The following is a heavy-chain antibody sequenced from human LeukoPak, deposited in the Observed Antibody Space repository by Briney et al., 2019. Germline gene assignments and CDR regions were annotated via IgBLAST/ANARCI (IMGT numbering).Heavy chain of an antibody. J-gene: IGHJ4*02. CDR2: ISGSGGST. Sequence: GGPLRLSCAASGFTFSNYAMSWARQAPGKGLEWVSAISGSGGSTYYADSVKGRITISRDNSKNTLYLQMNSLRAEDTAVYYCTKGTIWLPFDYWGQGTLVTVSS. CDR3: TKGTIWLPFDY. CDR1: GFTFSNYA. D-gene: IGHD5-18*01. V-gene: IGHV3-23*01.